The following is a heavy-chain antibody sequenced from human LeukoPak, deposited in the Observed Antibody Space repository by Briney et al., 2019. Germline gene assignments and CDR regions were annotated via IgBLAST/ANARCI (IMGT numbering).Heavy chain of an antibody. J-gene: IGHJ4*02. Sequence: GGSLRLSCAASGFTFSSYGMHWVRQAPGKVLEWVAVISYDGSNKYYADSVKGRFTISRDNSKNTLYLQMNSLRAEDTAVYYCATNGPGKSRYFDYWGQGTLVTVSS. D-gene: IGHD2-8*01. V-gene: IGHV3-30*03. CDR2: ISYDGSNK. CDR3: ATNGPGKSRYFDY. CDR1: GFTFSSYG.